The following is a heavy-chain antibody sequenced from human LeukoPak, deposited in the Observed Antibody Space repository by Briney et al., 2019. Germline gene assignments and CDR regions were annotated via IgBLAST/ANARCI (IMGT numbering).Heavy chain of an antibody. CDR3: ASSPYYDFWSGYSSPNWFDP. D-gene: IGHD3-3*01. Sequence: ASVKVSCKASGYTFTSYDINWVRQATGQGLEWMGWMNPNSGNTGYAQEFQGRVTMTRNTSISTAYMELSSLRSEDTAVYYCASSPYYDFWSGYSSPNWFDPWGQGTLVTVSS. V-gene: IGHV1-8*01. J-gene: IGHJ5*02. CDR2: MNPNSGNT. CDR1: GYTFTSYD.